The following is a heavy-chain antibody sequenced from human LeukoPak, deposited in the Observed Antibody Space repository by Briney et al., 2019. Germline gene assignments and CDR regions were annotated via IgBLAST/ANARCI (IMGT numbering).Heavy chain of an antibody. CDR3: ARSSSGSSGWYDY. Sequence: GGSLRLSCAASGFTFSSYWMHWVRQAPGKGLVWVSRINSDGSSTSYADSVKGRFTISRDNAKNTLYLQMNSQSAEATAVSYCARSSSGSSGWYDYWGQGTLVTVSS. CDR2: INSDGSST. V-gene: IGHV3-74*01. CDR1: GFTFSSYW. J-gene: IGHJ4*02. D-gene: IGHD6-19*01.